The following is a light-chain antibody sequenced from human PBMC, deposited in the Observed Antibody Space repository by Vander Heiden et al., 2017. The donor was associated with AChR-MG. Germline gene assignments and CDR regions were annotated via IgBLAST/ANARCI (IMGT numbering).Light chain of an antibody. CDR2: AAS. V-gene: IGKV1-39*01. CDR1: QSISSY. CDR3: QQSYSTPQP. J-gene: IGKJ2*01. Sequence: DIQMTQSPSSPSASVGDRVTITCRASQSISSYLNWYQQKPGKAPKLLIYAASSLQSGVPSRFSGSGSGTDFTLTISSLQPEDFATYYCQQSYSTPQPFGQGTKLEIK.